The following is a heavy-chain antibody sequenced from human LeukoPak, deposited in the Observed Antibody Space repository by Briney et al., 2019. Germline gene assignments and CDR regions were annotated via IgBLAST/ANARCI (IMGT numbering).Heavy chain of an antibody. Sequence: PSETQSLTCTVSGGSISSSSYYWGWIRQPPGKGLERIGSIYYSGSTYYNPSLKSRVTISVDTSKNQFSLKLSSVTAADTAVYYCARDLRGYYYFDYWGQGTLVTVSS. CDR3: ARDLRGYYYFDY. D-gene: IGHD3-3*01. CDR2: IYYSGST. J-gene: IGHJ4*02. V-gene: IGHV4-39*07. CDR1: GGSISSSSYY.